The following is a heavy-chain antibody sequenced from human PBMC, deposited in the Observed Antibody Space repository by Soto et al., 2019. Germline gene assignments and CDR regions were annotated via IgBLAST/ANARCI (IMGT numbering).Heavy chain of an antibody. V-gene: IGHV3-72*01. CDR1: GFTFSDHY. CDR3: VRAGTGYQLDY. CDR2: IRNKANSYTA. Sequence: EVQLVESGGGLVQPGGSLRLSCAASGFTFSDHYMDWVRQASGKGLEWVGRIRNKANSYTAEYAASVKGRFTISRDDSNNSLYLQMNSLKSEDTALYYCVRAGTGYQLDYWGQGTLGTVSS. D-gene: IGHD3-9*01. J-gene: IGHJ4*02.